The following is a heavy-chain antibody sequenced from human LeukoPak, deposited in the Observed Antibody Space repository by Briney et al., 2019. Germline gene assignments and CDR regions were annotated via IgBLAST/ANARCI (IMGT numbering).Heavy chain of an antibody. CDR3: ARESWGRKDAFDI. D-gene: IGHD3-16*01. J-gene: IGHJ3*02. CDR1: GYTFTGYY. V-gene: IGHV1-2*02. Sequence: ASVKVSCKASGYTFTGYYMHWVRQAPGQGLEWMGWINPNSGGTNYAQKFQGRVTMTRDTSISTAYMELSRLRSDDTAVYYCARESWGRKDAFDIWGQGTMVTVSS. CDR2: INPNSGGT.